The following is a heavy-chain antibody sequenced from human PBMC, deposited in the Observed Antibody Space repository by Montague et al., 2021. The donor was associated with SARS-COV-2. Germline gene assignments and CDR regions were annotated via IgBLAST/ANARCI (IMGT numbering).Heavy chain of an antibody. Sequence: SETLSLTCTVSGDSISSYYYNWIRQTPGKGLEWIGYAYYVPSTNSANTXSNPSLKRRVTISLDTSENQCSLKLSSVTAADTAVYYCARTWRFGQSYGLDIWGQGTMVTVSS. CDR3: ARTWRFGQSYGLDI. CDR2: AYYVPSTNSANT. D-gene: IGHD3-16*01. V-gene: IGHV4-59*01. CDR1: GDSISSYY. J-gene: IGHJ3*02.